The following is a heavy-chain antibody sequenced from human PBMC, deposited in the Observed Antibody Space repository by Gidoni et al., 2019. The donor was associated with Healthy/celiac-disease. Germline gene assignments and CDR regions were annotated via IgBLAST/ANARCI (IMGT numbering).Heavy chain of an antibody. Sequence: EVQLVESGGGLVQPGGSMRLACSASGFTFSSYAMHWVRQAPGKGLEYVSAISSNGGSTYYADSVKGRFTISRDNSKNTLYLQMSSLRAEDTAVYYCVKDLIYGDYENDAFDIWGQGTMVTVSS. CDR1: GFTFSSYA. V-gene: IGHV3-64D*06. J-gene: IGHJ3*02. CDR3: VKDLIYGDYENDAFDI. D-gene: IGHD4-17*01. CDR2: ISSNGGST.